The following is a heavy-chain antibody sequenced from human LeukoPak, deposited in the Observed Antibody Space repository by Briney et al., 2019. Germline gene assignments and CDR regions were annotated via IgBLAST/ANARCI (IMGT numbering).Heavy chain of an antibody. CDR3: ARTTRVGAFDI. CDR2: IYYSGST. CDR1: GGSFSGYY. Sequence: PSETLSLTCAVYGGSFSGYYWSWIRQPPGKGLEWIGSIYYSGSTYYNPSLKSRVTISVDTSKNQFSLKLSSVTAADTAVYYCARTTRVGAFDIWGQGTMVTVSS. V-gene: IGHV4-34*01. J-gene: IGHJ3*02. D-gene: IGHD1-26*01.